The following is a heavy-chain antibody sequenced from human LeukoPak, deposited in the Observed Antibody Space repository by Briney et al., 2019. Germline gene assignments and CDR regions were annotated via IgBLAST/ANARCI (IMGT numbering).Heavy chain of an antibody. D-gene: IGHD3-3*01. J-gene: IGHJ5*02. V-gene: IGHV1-69*01. CDR2: IIPIFGTA. CDR1: GGTFSSYA. CDR3: ASFSYCDFWSGYSWFDP. Sequence: GSSVKVSCKASGGTFSSYAISWVRQAPGQGLEWMGGIIPIFGTANYAQKFQGRVTITADESTSTAYMELSSLRSEDTAVYYCASFSYCDFWSGYSWFDPWGQGTLVTVSS.